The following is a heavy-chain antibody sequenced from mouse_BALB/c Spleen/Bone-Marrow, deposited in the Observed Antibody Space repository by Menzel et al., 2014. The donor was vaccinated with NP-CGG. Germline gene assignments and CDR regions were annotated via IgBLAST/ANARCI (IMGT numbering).Heavy chain of an antibody. CDR3: ARGRDWFDY. CDR1: GFTFSGYG. CDR2: ISGSGSST. V-gene: IGHV5-6-3*01. D-gene: IGHD3-3*01. J-gene: IGHJ2*01. Sequence: EVMPVESGGGLVQPGGSLKLSCAASGFTFSGYGMSWVRQTPDKGLELVATISGSGSSTYYPDSVKGRFTISRDNARNTLYLQMSSLKSEDTAMYYCARGRDWFDYWGQGTTLTVSS.